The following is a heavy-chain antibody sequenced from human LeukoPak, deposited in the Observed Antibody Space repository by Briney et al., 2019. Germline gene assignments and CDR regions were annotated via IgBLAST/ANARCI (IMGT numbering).Heavy chain of an antibody. V-gene: IGHV1-18*01. CDR3: ARGVYMDV. CDR2: ISANSVRS. CDR1: GYTFSTYG. Sequence: GASVKVSCKASGYTFSTYGLSWVRQAPGQGLEWMGWISANSVRSNYAQRLHDRVTMTSDTSTSTGYMDLRNLRSDDTAVYYCARGVYMDVWGTGTKVTVSS. J-gene: IGHJ6*03.